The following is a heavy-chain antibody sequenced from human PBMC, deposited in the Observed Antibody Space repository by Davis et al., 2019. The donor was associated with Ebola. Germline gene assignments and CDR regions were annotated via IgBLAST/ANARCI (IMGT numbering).Heavy chain of an antibody. D-gene: IGHD5-24*01. CDR1: GYTFTGRS. CDR3: ARDLSGDDGY. V-gene: IGHV1-2*02. CDR2: VNPSNGGT. Sequence: ASVKVSCKASGYTFTGRSMHWVRQAPGKGLEWMGWVNPSNGGTKYAQQFQGRVIMTRDTSISTAYMELRGLTSDDTAVYYCARDLSGDDGYWGQGTLVVVSS. J-gene: IGHJ4*02.